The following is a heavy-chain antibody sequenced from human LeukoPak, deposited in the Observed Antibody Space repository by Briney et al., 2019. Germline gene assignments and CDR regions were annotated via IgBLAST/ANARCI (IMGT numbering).Heavy chain of an antibody. V-gene: IGHV3-49*04. CDR2: IRSKAYGGTT. CDR1: GFTFGDYA. D-gene: IGHD3-10*01. Sequence: GGSLRLSCTASGFTFGDYAMSWVRQAPGKGLEWVGFIRSKAYGGTTEYAASVKGRFTISRDDSKSIAYLQMNSLKTEDTAVYYCTRIKVRGVIYYYYGMDVWGQGTTVTVSS. CDR3: TRIKVRGVIYYYYGMDV. J-gene: IGHJ6*02.